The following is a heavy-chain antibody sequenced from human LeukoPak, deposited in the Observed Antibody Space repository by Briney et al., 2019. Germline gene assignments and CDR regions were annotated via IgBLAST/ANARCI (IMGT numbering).Heavy chain of an antibody. CDR2: IYYSGST. V-gene: IGHV4-59*01. CDR1: GGSISGYH. CDR3: ARERSDAFDI. Sequence: SETLSLTCTVSGGSISGYHWSWIRQPPGKGLEWIGYIYYSGSTNYNPSLKSRVTISVDTSKNQFSLKLSSVTAADTAVYYCARERSDAFDIWGQGTMVTVSS. J-gene: IGHJ3*02.